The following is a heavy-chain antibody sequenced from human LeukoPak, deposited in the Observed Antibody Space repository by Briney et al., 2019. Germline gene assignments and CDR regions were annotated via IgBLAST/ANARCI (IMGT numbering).Heavy chain of an antibody. D-gene: IGHD4-17*01. Sequence: GGSLRLSCAASGFTFTNYAMSWVRQAPGKGLEWVSAISGSGGNTYYADSVKGRFTISRDNSMNTLYLQMNSMGAEDTAVYYCAKDRVPLYGDLINWFDPWGQGTLVTVSS. J-gene: IGHJ5*02. CDR3: AKDRVPLYGDLINWFDP. V-gene: IGHV3-23*01. CDR2: ISGSGGNT. CDR1: GFTFTNYA.